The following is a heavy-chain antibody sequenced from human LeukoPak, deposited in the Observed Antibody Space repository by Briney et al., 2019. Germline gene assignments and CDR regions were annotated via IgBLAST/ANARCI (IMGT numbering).Heavy chain of an antibody. V-gene: IGHV3-23*01. Sequence: PGGSLRLSCAASGFTFSSYAMSWVRQAPGKGLEWVSAISGSGGSTYYADSVKGRFTISRDNSKNTLYLQMNSLRAEDTAVYYCAKDKAAWGSGEYFDYWGQGTLVTVSS. CDR3: AKDKAAWGSGEYFDY. CDR2: ISGSGGST. CDR1: GFTFSSYA. J-gene: IGHJ4*02. D-gene: IGHD7-27*01.